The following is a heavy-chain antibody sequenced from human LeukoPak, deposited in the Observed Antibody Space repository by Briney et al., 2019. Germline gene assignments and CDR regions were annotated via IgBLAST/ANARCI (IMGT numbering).Heavy chain of an antibody. CDR1: GGTFSSYT. Sequence: SVKGSCKASGGTFSSYTISWVRQAPGQGLEWMGRIIPILGIANYAQKFQGRVTITADKSTSTAYMELSSRRSEDTAVYYCAREGYYYDSSGYPRLDYWGQGTLVTVSS. CDR2: IIPILGIA. J-gene: IGHJ4*02. D-gene: IGHD3-22*01. V-gene: IGHV1-69*04. CDR3: AREGYYYDSSGYPRLDY.